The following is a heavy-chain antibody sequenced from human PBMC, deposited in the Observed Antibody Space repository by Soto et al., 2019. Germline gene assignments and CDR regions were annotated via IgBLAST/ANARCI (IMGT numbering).Heavy chain of an antibody. Sequence: PSETLSLTCAVYGGSFSGYYWCWIRRPPGKGLEWVGEINHSGSTNYNPSLKSRVTISVDTSKNQFSLKLSSVTAADTAVYYCARGLRRAAAGTYYYGMDVWGQGTTVT. CDR3: ARGLRRAAAGTYYYGMDV. CDR2: INHSGST. V-gene: IGHV4-34*01. D-gene: IGHD6-13*01. CDR1: GGSFSGYY. J-gene: IGHJ6*02.